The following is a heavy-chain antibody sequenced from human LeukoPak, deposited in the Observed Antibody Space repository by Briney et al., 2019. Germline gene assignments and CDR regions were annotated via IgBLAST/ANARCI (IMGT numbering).Heavy chain of an antibody. D-gene: IGHD2-2*01. CDR2: TNPNSGNT. V-gene: IGHV1-8*03. Sequence: ASVKVSCKASGYTFTSYDINWVRQATGQGLEWMGWTNPNSGNTGYAQKFQGRVTITRNTSISTAYMELSSLRSEDTAVYYCASRIVVPEEVYMDVWGKGTTVTVSS. CDR3: ASRIVVPEEVYMDV. J-gene: IGHJ6*03. CDR1: GYTFTSYD.